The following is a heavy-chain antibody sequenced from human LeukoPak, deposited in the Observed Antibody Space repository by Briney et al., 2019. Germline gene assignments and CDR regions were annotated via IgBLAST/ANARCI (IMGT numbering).Heavy chain of an antibody. V-gene: IGHV1-2*02. CDR2: INPNSGGT. CDR3: AREGHDYGED. Sequence: ASVKVSCKASGYTFTGYYIHWVRQAPGQGLEWMGWINPNSGGTNYAQKFQGRVTMTRDTPVSTAYMELSRLRSDDTAVYYCAREGHDYGEDWGQGTLVTVSS. CDR1: GYTFTGYY. J-gene: IGHJ4*02. D-gene: IGHD4-17*01.